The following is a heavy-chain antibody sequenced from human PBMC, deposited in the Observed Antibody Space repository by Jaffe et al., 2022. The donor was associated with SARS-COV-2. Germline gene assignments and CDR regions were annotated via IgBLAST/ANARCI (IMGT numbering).Heavy chain of an antibody. J-gene: IGHJ6*02. D-gene: IGHD2-2*01. Sequence: EVQLLESGGGLVQPGGSLRLSCAASGFSFSSNAMNWVRQTPGKGLEWVSSISSSGDSTYYADSLKGRFTISRDNSKNMLFLQMNSLRAEDTAVYYCAIYCSSSACQPDGMDLWGQGTTVTVSS. CDR2: ISSSGDST. V-gene: IGHV3-23*01. CDR1: GFSFSSNA. CDR3: AIYCSSSACQPDGMDL.